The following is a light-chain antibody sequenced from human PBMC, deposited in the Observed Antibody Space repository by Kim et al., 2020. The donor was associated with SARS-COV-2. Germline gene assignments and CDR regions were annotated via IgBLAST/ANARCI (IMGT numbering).Light chain of an antibody. CDR2: SNG. CDR1: SSNIVAGYD. CDR3: QSYDSSLSGYV. J-gene: IGLJ1*01. V-gene: IGLV1-40*01. Sequence: QPFTAPCIGSSSNIVAGYDVHWYQHLPTTAPKLLIYSNGNRPSGVPDRFSGSKSGTSASLAITGLQAEDEADYYCQSYDSSLSGYVFGSGTKVTVL.